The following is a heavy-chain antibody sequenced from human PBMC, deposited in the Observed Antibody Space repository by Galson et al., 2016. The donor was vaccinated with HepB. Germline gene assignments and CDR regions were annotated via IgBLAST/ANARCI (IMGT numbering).Heavy chain of an antibody. Sequence: SVKVSCKASTDVTWLRQAPGQGLEWMGWINTYTGNTKYAQRIQGRVTMTTDRSTRTAYMELRSLTSDDTAVYYCAGGGLGYCSGGRCYGESWFDPWGQGTLVTVSS. D-gene: IGHD2-15*01. J-gene: IGHJ5*02. CDR3: AGGGLGYCSGGRCYGESWFDP. CDR2: INTYTGNT. V-gene: IGHV1-18*01. CDR1: TD.